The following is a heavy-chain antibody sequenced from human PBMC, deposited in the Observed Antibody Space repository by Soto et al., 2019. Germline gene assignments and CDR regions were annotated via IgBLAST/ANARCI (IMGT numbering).Heavy chain of an antibody. Sequence: QVQLVESGGGVVQPGTSLRLACAASGFTLSNIGMQWVRQAPGKGLEWVAVISAGGNTKYYADSVKGRFTISRDNSRNTLFLHIRSLRAEDTAVYYCARAGERYYFDLWGQGTLVTVAS. J-gene: IGHJ4*02. V-gene: IGHV3-30*03. D-gene: IGHD3-10*01. CDR1: GFTLSNIG. CDR3: ARAGERYYFDL. CDR2: ISAGGNTK.